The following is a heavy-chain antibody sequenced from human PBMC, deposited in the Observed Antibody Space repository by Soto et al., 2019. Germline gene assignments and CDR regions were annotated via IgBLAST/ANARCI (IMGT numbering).Heavy chain of an antibody. J-gene: IGHJ4*02. CDR2: ISSSSSYI. CDR3: ARDGYSYGQQRKFDY. CDR1: GFTFSSYS. Sequence: GSLRLSCAASGFTFSSYSMNWVRQAPGKGLEWVSSISSSSSYIYYADSVKGRFTISRDNAKNSLYLQMNSLRAEDTAVYYCARDGYSYGQQRKFDYWGQGTLVTVSS. D-gene: IGHD5-18*01. V-gene: IGHV3-21*01.